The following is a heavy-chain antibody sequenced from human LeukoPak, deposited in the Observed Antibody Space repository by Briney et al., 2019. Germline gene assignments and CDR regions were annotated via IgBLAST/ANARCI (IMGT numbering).Heavy chain of an antibody. CDR1: GYSISSGYY. CDR2: VYHSGST. J-gene: IGHJ4*02. V-gene: IGHV4-38-2*01. Sequence: LETLSLTCAVSGYSISSGYYWGWIRQPPGKGLEWIGSVYHSGSTYYNPSLKSRVTISVDTSKNQFSLKLSSVTAADTAVYYCARVLTQDRTGTISDATDYWGQGTLVTVSS. CDR3: ARVLTQDRTGTISDATDY. D-gene: IGHD1-1*01.